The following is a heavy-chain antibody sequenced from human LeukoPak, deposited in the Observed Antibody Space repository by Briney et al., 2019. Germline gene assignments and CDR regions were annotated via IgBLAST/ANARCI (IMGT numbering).Heavy chain of an antibody. V-gene: IGHV3-30-3*01. CDR1: GFTFSSYA. CDR3: ARDSSSSLDY. D-gene: IGHD6-6*01. CDR2: ISYDGSNK. J-gene: IGHJ4*02. Sequence: GRSLRLSCAASGFTFSSYAMHWVRQAPGKGLEWVAVISYDGSNKYYADSVKSRFTISRDNSKNTLYLQMNSLRAADTAVYYCARDSSSSLDYWGQGTLVTVSS.